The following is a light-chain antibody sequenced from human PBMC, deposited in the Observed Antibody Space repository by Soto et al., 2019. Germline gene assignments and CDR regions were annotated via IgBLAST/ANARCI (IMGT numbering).Light chain of an antibody. V-gene: IGKV3-15*01. CDR3: QHYNNWPRT. Sequence: EIVMTQSPATLSVSPGERATLSCRASQSVSSTLAWCQQKPGQAPRLLIYVASTRAAGIPARFSVSGSGTELTLTISTLQSEDFAVYYCQHYNNWPRTFGQGTKVEIK. CDR2: VAS. J-gene: IGKJ1*01. CDR1: QSVSST.